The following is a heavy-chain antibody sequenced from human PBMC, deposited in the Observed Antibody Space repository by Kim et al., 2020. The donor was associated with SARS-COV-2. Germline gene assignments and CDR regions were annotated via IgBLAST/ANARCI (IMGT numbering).Heavy chain of an antibody. CDR3: AKGDIDAVTTSVFDS. CDR1: GFTFSNYG. V-gene: IGHV3-23*01. Sequence: GGSLRLSCAASGFTFSNYGMSWFRQAPGKGLEWVSSISSSGGVTKSADSVKGRFTISRDSSKNTLYLQMNSLRDEDTAVYYCAKGDIDAVTTSVFDSWGQGTVVTVST. CDR2: ISSSGGVT. D-gene: IGHD4-17*01. J-gene: IGHJ4*02.